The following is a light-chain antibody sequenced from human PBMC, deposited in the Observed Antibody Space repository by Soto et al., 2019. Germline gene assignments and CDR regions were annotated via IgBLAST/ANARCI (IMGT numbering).Light chain of an antibody. J-gene: IGLJ2*01. CDR1: SSDVGGYNY. V-gene: IGLV2-14*01. CDR3: SSYTSSSTVV. Sequence: QSVLTQPASVSGSPGQSITISCTGTSSDVGGYNYVSWYQPHPGKDPKLMIYDVSNRPSGVSNRFSGSKSGTTATLTISGLQAEDEADYYCSSYTSSSTVVFGGGTKLTVL. CDR2: DVS.